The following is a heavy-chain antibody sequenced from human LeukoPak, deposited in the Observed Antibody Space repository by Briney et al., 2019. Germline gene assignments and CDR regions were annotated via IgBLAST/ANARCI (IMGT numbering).Heavy chain of an antibody. CDR3: AKEGRAPALLWFGELDV. J-gene: IGHJ6*04. Sequence: SETLSLTCTVSGGSISSYYWSWIRQPPGKGLEWIGYIYYSGSTNYNPSLKSRVTISVDTSKNQFSLKLSSVTAEDTAVYYCAKEGRAPALLWFGELDVWGKGTTVTISS. V-gene: IGHV4-59*01. CDR1: GGSISSYY. D-gene: IGHD3-10*01. CDR2: IYYSGST.